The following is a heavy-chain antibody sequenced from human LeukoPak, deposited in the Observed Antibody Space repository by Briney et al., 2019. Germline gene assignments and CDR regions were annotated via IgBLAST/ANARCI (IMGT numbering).Heavy chain of an antibody. CDR2: IHSADSNT. J-gene: IGHJ4*02. CDR3: AGARHGDYRWDY. V-gene: IGHV5-51*01. CDR1: GYSFTNYW. Sequence: EESLKISCKDSGYSFTNYWIGLVRQMPGKGLEWMGTIHSADSNTKYSPSFQGQVTISADKSISTAYLQWSGLKASDTAMYYCAGARHGDYRWDYWGQGTLVTVSS. D-gene: IGHD4-17*01.